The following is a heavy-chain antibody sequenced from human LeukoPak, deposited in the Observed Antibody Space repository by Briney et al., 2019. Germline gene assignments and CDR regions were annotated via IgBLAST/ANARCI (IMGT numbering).Heavy chain of an antibody. CDR3: ARGLGLPAMPPGVFDY. Sequence: GGSLRLSCAASGLPVSSNYMSWVRKAPGKGLEWVSVIYSGGSTYYADSVKGRFTISRDNSKNTLYLQMNSLRAEDTVVYYCARGLGLPAMPPGVFDYWGQGTLVTVSS. J-gene: IGHJ4*02. CDR1: GLPVSSNY. D-gene: IGHD2-2*01. V-gene: IGHV3-53*01. CDR2: IYSGGST.